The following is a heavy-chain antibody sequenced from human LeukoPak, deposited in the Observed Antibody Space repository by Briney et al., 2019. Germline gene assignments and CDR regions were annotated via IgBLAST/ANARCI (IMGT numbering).Heavy chain of an antibody. CDR2: IVVGSGNT. D-gene: IGHD3-16*01. CDR3: ARASGIGEYDAFDI. V-gene: IGHV1-58*01. Sequence: GASVKVSCKASGFTFTSSAVQWVRQARGQRLEWIGWIVVGSGNTNYAQKFQERVTITRDMSTSTAYMELSRLRSDDTAVYYCARASGIGEYDAFDIWGQGTMVTVSS. CDR1: GFTFTSSA. J-gene: IGHJ3*02.